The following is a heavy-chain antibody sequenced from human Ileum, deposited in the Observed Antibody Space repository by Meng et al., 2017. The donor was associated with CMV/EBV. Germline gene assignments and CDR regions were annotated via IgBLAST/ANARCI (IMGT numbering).Heavy chain of an antibody. D-gene: IGHD6-19*01. V-gene: IGHV1-24*01. CDR2: FDPEDGET. J-gene: IGHJ3*02. Sequence: ASVKVSCKVSGYTLTELSMHWVRQAPGKGLEWMGVFDPEDGETIYAQKFQGRVTMTEDTSTDPASMELSSLRSEDTAVYYCATDVALAGSRGGGFDIWGQGTMVTVSS. CDR3: ATDVALAGSRGGGFDI. CDR1: GYTLTELS.